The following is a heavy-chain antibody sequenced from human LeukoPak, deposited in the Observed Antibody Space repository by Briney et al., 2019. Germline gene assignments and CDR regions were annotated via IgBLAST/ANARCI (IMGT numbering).Heavy chain of an antibody. D-gene: IGHD4-17*01. V-gene: IGHV3-53*01. CDR1: GFTVSSNY. CDR3: ARASDYGAFDY. Sequence: PGGSLRLSCAASGFTVSSNYMSWVRQAPGKGLEWVSVIYSGGSTYYADSVKGRFTISRDNSKNTLYLQMNSLRAEDTAVYYCARASDYGAFDYWGQGTLVTVSS. CDR2: IYSGGST. J-gene: IGHJ4*02.